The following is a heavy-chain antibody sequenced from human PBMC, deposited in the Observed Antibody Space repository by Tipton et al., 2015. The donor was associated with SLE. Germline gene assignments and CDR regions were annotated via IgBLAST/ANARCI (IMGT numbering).Heavy chain of an antibody. Sequence: LRLSCAASGFTFSSYGMHWVRQAPGKGLEWIGEINHSGSTNYNPSLKSRVTISVDTSKNQFSLKLSSVTAADTAVYYCARGSSGWPQDYWGQGTLVTVSS. J-gene: IGHJ4*02. V-gene: IGHV4-34*01. CDR3: ARGSSGWPQDY. CDR2: INHSGST. CDR1: GFTFSSYG. D-gene: IGHD6-19*01.